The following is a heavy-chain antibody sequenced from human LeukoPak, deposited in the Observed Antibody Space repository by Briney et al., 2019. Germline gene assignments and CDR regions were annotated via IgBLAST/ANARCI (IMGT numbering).Heavy chain of an antibody. D-gene: IGHD3-22*01. Sequence: PGGSLRLSCAASGFTFDDHGMSWVRQAPGKGLEWVSGINWNGGSTGYADSVKGRFTISRDNAKNSLYLQVNSLRAEDTALYYCARCWGSGYYFLYVDWGQGTLVTVSS. CDR2: INWNGGST. V-gene: IGHV3-20*04. CDR3: ARCWGSGYYFLYVD. J-gene: IGHJ4*02. CDR1: GFTFDDHG.